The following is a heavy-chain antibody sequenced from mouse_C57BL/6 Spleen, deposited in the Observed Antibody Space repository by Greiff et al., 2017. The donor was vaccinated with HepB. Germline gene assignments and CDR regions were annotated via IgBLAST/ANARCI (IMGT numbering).Heavy chain of an antibody. D-gene: IGHD2-5*01. V-gene: IGHV5-6*01. Sequence: EVQRVESGGDLVKPGGSLKLSCAASGFTFSSYGMSWVRQTPDKRLEWVATISSGGSYTYYPDSVKGRFTISRDNAKNTLYLQMSSLKSEDTAMYYCATYYSNYVYYFDYWGQGTTLTVSS. CDR1: GFTFSSYG. CDR3: ATYYSNYVYYFDY. CDR2: ISSGGSYT. J-gene: IGHJ2*01.